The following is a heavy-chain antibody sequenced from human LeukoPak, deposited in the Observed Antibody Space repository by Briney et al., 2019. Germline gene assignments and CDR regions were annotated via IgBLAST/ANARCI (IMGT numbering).Heavy chain of an antibody. CDR1: GFTFRNYA. D-gene: IGHD5-12*01. V-gene: IGHV3-23*01. CDR2: IVESGGDT. J-gene: IGHJ4*02. CDR3: AKGAYDYVELGYFDY. Sequence: GGSLRLSCEASGFTFRNYAMNWVRQAPGKGLEWVASIVESGGDTYHADSVRGRFTISRDNSRNSVSLQMNSLRAEDTAVYYCAKGAYDYVELGYFDYWGQGTLVTVSS.